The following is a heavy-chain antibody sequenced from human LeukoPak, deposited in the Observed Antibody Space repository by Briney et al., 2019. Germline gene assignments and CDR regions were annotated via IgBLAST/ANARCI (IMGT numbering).Heavy chain of an antibody. Sequence: GGSLRLSCAASGFTFSSYGMHWVRQAPGKGLEWVAVTSYDGSNKYYADSVKGRFAISRDNSKNTLYLQMNSLRAEDTAVYYCAKSMGYYDAFDIWGQGTMVTVSS. J-gene: IGHJ3*02. CDR1: GFTFSSYG. D-gene: IGHD2-15*01. CDR2: TSYDGSNK. V-gene: IGHV3-30*18. CDR3: AKSMGYYDAFDI.